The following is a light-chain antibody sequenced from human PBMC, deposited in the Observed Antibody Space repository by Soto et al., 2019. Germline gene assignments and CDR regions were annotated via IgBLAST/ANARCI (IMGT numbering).Light chain of an antibody. V-gene: IGKV3-15*01. CDR2: GAF. Sequence: EIVMTQSPDTLSVSLGERATLSCRASQSVSKNLAWYQQKPGQAPRLLISGAFTRPTGIPDRISGSGSGTESPLTISSLQSYDFAIYYCQQYDTWPTFGQGTKVEVK. J-gene: IGKJ1*01. CDR1: QSVSKN. CDR3: QQYDTWPT.